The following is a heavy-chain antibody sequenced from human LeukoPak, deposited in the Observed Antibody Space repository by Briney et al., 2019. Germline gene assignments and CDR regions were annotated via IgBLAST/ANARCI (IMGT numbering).Heavy chain of an antibody. D-gene: IGHD3-22*01. V-gene: IGHV3-30*02. CDR2: IQYEESNK. Sequence: GGSLRLSCVASGFIFSKYGMHWVRQAPGRGLEWVAFIQYEESNKYYADSIKGRFTLSRDNSKNTLYLQMNSLRPEDTAVYYCTRGGFYDGSGYYPFDYWGQGTLVTVSS. J-gene: IGHJ4*02. CDR3: TRGGFYDGSGYYPFDY. CDR1: GFIFSKYG.